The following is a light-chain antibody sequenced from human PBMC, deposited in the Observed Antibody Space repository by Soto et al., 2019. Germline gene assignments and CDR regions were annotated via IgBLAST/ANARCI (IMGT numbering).Light chain of an antibody. CDR3: SSYTSTITVL. CDR2: EVS. V-gene: IGLV2-14*01. J-gene: IGLJ2*01. Sequence: QSALTQPASVSGSPGQSITISCTGTSSDVGASKYVSWYQQHPGKAPKLMIYEVSNRPSGVSNRFSGSKSGNTASLTISGLQAEDKADYYCSSYTSTITVLFGGGTKLTVL. CDR1: SSDVGASKY.